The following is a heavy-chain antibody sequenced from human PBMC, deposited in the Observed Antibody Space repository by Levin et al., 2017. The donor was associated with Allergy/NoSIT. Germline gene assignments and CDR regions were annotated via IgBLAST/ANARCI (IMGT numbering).Heavy chain of an antibody. D-gene: IGHD2-2*02. CDR1: GGSISGYY. V-gene: IGHV4-59*01. J-gene: IGHJ5*02. CDR3: ARYTDCSSTSCYTNWFDP. CDR2: IYYSGST. Sequence: SETLSLTCTVSGGSISGYYWTWIRQPPGKGLEWIAYIYYSGSTNYNPSLKSRVTISVDTSKNQFSLKLSSVTAADTAVYYCARYTDCSSTSCYTNWFDPWGQGTLVTVSS.